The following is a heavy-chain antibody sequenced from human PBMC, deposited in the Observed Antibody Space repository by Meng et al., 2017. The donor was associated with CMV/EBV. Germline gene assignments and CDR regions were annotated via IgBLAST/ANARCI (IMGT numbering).Heavy chain of an antibody. J-gene: IGHJ4*02. Sequence: GGSLRLSCAASGFTFNSYWMSWVRQAPAYGLEWLANIKQDGSAKYYVDSVKGRFTISRDNAQNSLYLQINNLRVEDTAVYYCARGGVYYDFWSGYYYYFDYWGQGTLVTVSS. CDR3: ARGGVYYDFWSGYYYYFDY. CDR1: GFTFNSYW. V-gene: IGHV3-7*01. CDR2: IKQDGSAK. D-gene: IGHD3-3*01.